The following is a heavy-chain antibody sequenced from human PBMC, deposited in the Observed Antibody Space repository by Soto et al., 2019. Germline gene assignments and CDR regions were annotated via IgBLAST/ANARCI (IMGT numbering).Heavy chain of an antibody. CDR3: AREGLFKYCSGGSCYSWYYFDY. CDR1: GGSISSGGYS. Sequence: SETLSLTCAVSGGSISSGGYSWSWIRQPPGKGLEWIGYIYHSGSTYYNPPLKSRVIISVDRSKNQFSLKLSSATAADTAVYYCAREGLFKYCSGGSCYSWYYFDYWGQGTLVTVSS. J-gene: IGHJ4*02. D-gene: IGHD2-15*01. V-gene: IGHV4-30-2*01. CDR2: IYHSGST.